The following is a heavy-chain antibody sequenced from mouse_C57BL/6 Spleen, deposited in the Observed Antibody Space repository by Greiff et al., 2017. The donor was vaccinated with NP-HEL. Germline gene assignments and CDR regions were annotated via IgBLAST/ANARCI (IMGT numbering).Heavy chain of an antibody. Sequence: QVQLQQPGTELVKPGASVKLSCKASGYPFTSYWMHWVKQRPGQGLEWIGNINPSNGGTNYNEKFKSKATLTVDNSSSTAYMQLSSLTSEDSAVYYCARGGYGNYYYAMDYWGQGTSVTVSS. V-gene: IGHV1-53*01. J-gene: IGHJ4*01. CDR3: ARGGYGNYYYAMDY. D-gene: IGHD2-1*01. CDR2: INPSNGGT. CDR1: GYPFTSYW.